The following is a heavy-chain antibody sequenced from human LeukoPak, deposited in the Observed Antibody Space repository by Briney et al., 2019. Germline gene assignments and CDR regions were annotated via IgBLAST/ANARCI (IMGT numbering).Heavy chain of an antibody. CDR2: IYYSGST. J-gene: IGHJ6*02. CDR1: GGSISSYY. CDR3: ARDWISNYYDSSGYYYGMDV. V-gene: IGHV4-59*01. Sequence: SETLSLTCTVSGGSISSYYWSWIRQPPGKGLEWIGYIYYSGSTNYNPSLKSRVTISVDTSKNQFSLKLSSVTAADTVVYYCARDWISNYYDSSGYYYGMDVWGQGTTVTVSS. D-gene: IGHD3-22*01.